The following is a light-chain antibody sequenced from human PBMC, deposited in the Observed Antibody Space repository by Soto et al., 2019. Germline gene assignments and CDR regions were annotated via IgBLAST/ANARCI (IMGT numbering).Light chain of an antibody. V-gene: IGKV3-20*01. CDR2: GAS. J-gene: IGKJ1*01. Sequence: GLSQAAGTLSLSQGERATLSCRASQSVSSNYLAWYQQKPGQAPRLLIYGASSRATGIPDRFSGSGSGTDFTLTISRLEPDDFAVYYCQQYGRSPPFGQRTKADIK. CDR1: QSVSSNY. CDR3: QQYGRSPP.